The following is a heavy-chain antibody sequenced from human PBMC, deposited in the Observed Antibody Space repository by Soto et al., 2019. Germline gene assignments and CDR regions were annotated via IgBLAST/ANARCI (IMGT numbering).Heavy chain of an antibody. D-gene: IGHD3-22*01. J-gene: IGHJ4*02. CDR1: GXSFNKYS. CDR2: ITGSGSSI. Sequence: GSLRLSCVASGXSFNKYSMIWVRQAPGKGQEWVSGITGSGSSIQYTASVKGRFTISRDNSKNTVYLQMNSMRAEDTAVYYFAKDRDYYDSSGFDYWGQGTLVTVSS. V-gene: IGHV3-23*01. CDR3: AKDRDYYDSSGFDY.